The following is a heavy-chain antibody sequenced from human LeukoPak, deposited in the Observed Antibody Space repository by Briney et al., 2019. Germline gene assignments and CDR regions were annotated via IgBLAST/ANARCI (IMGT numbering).Heavy chain of an antibody. CDR2: IYYSGST. V-gene: IGHV4-61*08. D-gene: IGHD3-10*01. J-gene: IGHJ5*01. CDR3: AGSWGFGELLDWPNWFDS. Sequence: SETLSLTCTVSGGSISSGGYYWSWIRQPPGKGLEWIGYIYYSGSTNYNPSLKRRVTISVDTSKNQFPLKLRSVTAADTAVYYCAGSWGFGELLDWPNWFDSWGQGTLVAVSS. CDR1: GGSISSGGYY.